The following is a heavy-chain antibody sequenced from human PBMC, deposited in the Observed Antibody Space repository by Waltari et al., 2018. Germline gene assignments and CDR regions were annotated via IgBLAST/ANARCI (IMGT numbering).Heavy chain of an antibody. CDR2: IDNSGNTV. V-gene: IGHV3-48*03. CDR3: ARPSTEYYFYYYYMDV. Sequence: EVQVVESGGGLVQPGGSLRLSCTASGFTFSSYEMIWVRQAPGKGLEWISYIDNSGNTVYYADSVKGRFTISRDNAKNSLFLLMNSLRAEDTAVYYCARPSTEYYFYYYYMDVWGKGTTVTVS. CDR1: GFTFSSYE. J-gene: IGHJ6*03.